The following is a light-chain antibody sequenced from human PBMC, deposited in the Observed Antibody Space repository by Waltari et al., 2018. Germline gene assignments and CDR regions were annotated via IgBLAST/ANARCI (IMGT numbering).Light chain of an antibody. J-gene: IGLJ2*01. Sequence: QSALTHPASVSGSPGQSITISCTGTSRDVGRYNYVSWYQQHPGKAPKLMIYDVSNRPSGVSNRFSGSKSGNTASLTISGLQAEDEADYYCSSYTSSSTYVVFGGGTKLTVL. V-gene: IGLV2-14*01. CDR3: SSYTSSSTYVV. CDR2: DVS. CDR1: SRDVGRYNY.